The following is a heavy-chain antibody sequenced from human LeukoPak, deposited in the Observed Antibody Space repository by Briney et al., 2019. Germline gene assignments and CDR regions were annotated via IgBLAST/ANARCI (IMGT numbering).Heavy chain of an antibody. CDR2: IYYSGST. Sequence: SETLSLTCAVYGGSFSGYYWSWIRQPPGKGLEWIGSIYYSGSTYYNPSLKSRVTISVDTSKNQFSLRLSSVTAADTAVYYCARVSGHFYFYYYMDVWGKGTTVTISS. CDR1: GGSFSGYY. V-gene: IGHV4-34*01. CDR3: ARVSGHFYFYYYMDV. J-gene: IGHJ6*03.